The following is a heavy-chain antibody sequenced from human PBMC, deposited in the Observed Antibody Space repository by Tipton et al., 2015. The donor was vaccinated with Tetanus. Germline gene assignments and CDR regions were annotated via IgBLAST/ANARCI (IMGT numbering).Heavy chain of an antibody. D-gene: IGHD5-12*01. CDR2: IYQTDCT. Sequence: TLSLTCNVSGGLITTGGYSWGWIRQPPGQGLEWLGYIYQTDCTYYNPSVRSRLTLSLQRSKNQVSLKLSSVTAADAAVYYCVRGRGLGAYSFGFEYWGQGALVTVSS. CDR1: GGLITTGGYS. CDR3: VRGRGLGAYSFGFEY. J-gene: IGHJ4*02. V-gene: IGHV4-30-2*01.